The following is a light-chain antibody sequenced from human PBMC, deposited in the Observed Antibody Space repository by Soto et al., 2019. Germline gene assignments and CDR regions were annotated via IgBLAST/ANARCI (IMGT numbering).Light chain of an antibody. Sequence: EIVMTQSPATLSVSPGDRASLSCRASQSIRTNLAWYQQKPGQAPRLLIYGASTRATGIPARFSGSGSGTEFTLTISSPQSEDFAVYYCQQYDKWPLTFGPGTKVD. CDR3: QQYDKWPLT. CDR2: GAS. J-gene: IGKJ3*01. CDR1: QSIRTN. V-gene: IGKV3-15*01.